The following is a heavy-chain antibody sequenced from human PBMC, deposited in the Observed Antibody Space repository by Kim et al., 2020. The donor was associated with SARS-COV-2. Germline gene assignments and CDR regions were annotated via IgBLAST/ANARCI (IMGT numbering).Heavy chain of an antibody. J-gene: IGHJ4*02. CDR3: AHRPRGNDYNSYYVDY. V-gene: IGHV2-5*02. CDR1: GFSLSLGVG. CDR2: IYWDDDK. D-gene: IGHD4-4*01. Sequence: SGPTLVNPTQTLTLTCTFSGFSLSLGVGVGWIRQPPGKALEWLALIYWDDDKRYNPSLRTRLTITKDTSKNQVVLTMTDMDPVDTATYFCAHRPRGNDYNSYYVDYWGQGASVTVSS.